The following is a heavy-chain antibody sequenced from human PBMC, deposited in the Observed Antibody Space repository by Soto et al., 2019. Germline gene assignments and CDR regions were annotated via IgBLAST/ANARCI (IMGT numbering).Heavy chain of an antibody. CDR2: ISGSGGST. Sequence: EVQLLESGGGLVQPGGSLRLSCAASGFTFSSYAMSWVRQAPGKGLEWVSAISGSGGSTYYADSVKGRFTISRDNSKNPLYLQMNSLRAEDTAVYYCAKDGDCISTSCYGEGFDPWGQGTLVTVSS. D-gene: IGHD2-2*01. J-gene: IGHJ5*02. CDR3: AKDGDCISTSCYGEGFDP. CDR1: GFTFSSYA. V-gene: IGHV3-23*01.